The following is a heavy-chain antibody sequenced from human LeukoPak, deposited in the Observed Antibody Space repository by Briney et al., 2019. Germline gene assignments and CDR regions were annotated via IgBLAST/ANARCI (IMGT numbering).Heavy chain of an antibody. CDR2: ISSRSSYI. CDR1: GFTFSSYS. D-gene: IGHD5-18*01. V-gene: IGHV3-21*01. CDR3: ASLHSYGVDY. Sequence: GGSLRLSCAASGFTFSSYSMNWVRQAPGKGLEWVSSISSRSSYIYYAGSVKGRFTISRDNAKNSLYLQMNSLRAEDTAVYYCASLHSYGVDYWGQGTLVTVSS. J-gene: IGHJ4*02.